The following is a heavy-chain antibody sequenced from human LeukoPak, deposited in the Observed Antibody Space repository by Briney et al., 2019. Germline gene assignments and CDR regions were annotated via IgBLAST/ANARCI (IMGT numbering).Heavy chain of an antibody. J-gene: IGHJ6*02. CDR3: AGSIPLARDYYYYGMDV. V-gene: IGHV1-46*01. D-gene: IGHD2-21*01. Sequence: ASVKVSCKASGYTFTSYYMHWVRQAPGQGLKWMGIINPSGGSTSYAQKFQGRVTMTRDTSTSTVYMELSSLRSEDTAVYYCAGSIPLARDYYYYGMDVWGQGTTVTVSS. CDR1: GYTFTSYY. CDR2: INPSGGST.